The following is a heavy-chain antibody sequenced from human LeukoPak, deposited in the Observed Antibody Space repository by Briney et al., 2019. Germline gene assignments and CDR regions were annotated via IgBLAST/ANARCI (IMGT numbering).Heavy chain of an antibody. J-gene: IGHJ4*02. V-gene: IGHV3-23*01. Sequence: GGSLRLSCAASGFTFSSYAMSWVRQAPGKGLEWVSAISGSGGSTYYADSVKGRFTISRDNSKNTLYLQMNSLRAEDTAVYYRAKPGGYCSGGSCSYYFDYWGQGTLVTVSS. CDR1: GFTFSSYA. CDR2: ISGSGGST. CDR3: AKPGGYCSGGSCSYYFDY. D-gene: IGHD2-15*01.